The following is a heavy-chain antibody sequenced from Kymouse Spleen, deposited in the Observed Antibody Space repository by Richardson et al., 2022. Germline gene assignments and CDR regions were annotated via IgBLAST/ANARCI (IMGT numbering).Heavy chain of an antibody. V-gene: IGHV3-30*18. J-gene: IGHJ4*02. CDR3: AKGRLLWFGERFDY. Sequence: QVQLVESGGGVVQPGRSLRLSCAASGFTFSSYGMHWVRQAPGKGLEWVAVISYDGSNKYYADSVKGRFTISRDNSKNTLYLQMNSLRAEDTAVYYCAKGRLLWFGERFDYWGQGTLVTVSS. D-gene: IGHD3-10*01. CDR2: ISYDGSNK. CDR1: GFTFSSYG.